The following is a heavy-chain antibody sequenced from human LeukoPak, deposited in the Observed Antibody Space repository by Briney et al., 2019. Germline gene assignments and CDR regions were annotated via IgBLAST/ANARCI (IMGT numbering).Heavy chain of an antibody. CDR1: GFTFGSYS. V-gene: IGHV3-48*04. D-gene: IGHD2-15*01. Sequence: GGSLRLSCAASGFTFGSYSMNWVRQAPGKGLEWVSYISSSSSSIYYADSVKGRFTISRDNAKNSLYLQMNSLRAEDTAVYYCVRDRYDYSDTRYFQHWGQGTLVTVSS. CDR3: VRDRYDYSDTRYFQH. J-gene: IGHJ1*01. CDR2: ISSSSSSI.